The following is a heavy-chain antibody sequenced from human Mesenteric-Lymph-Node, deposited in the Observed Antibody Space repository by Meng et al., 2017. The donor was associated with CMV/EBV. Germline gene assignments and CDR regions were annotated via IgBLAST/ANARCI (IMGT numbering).Heavy chain of an antibody. CDR2: ISGSGGST. D-gene: IGHD1-26*01. V-gene: IGHV3-23*01. CDR3: AKDGAVGATSYYFDY. J-gene: IGHJ4*02. Sequence: SGVTFSRYAMGGGRQAPGKGLEWVSAISGSGGSTYYADSVKGRFTISRDNSKNTLYLQMNSLRAEDTAVYYCAKDGAVGATSYYFDYWGQGILVTVSS. CDR1: GVTFSRYA.